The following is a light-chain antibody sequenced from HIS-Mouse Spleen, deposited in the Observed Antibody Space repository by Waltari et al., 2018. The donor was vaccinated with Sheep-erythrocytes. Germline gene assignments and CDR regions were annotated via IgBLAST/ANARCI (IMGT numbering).Light chain of an antibody. J-gene: IGLJ2*01. CDR2: QDS. Sequence: SYELTQPPSVSVSPGQTASITCSGDKLGEKYACWYRQKPGQSPVLVIYQDSKRPSGIPERFSGSNSGNTATLTISGTQAMDEADYYCQAWDSSTAVVFGGGTKLTVL. CDR1: KLGEKY. V-gene: IGLV3-1*01. CDR3: QAWDSSTAVV.